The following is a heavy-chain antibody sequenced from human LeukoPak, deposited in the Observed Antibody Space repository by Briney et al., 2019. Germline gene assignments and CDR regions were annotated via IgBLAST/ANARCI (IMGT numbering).Heavy chain of an antibody. V-gene: IGHV3-23*01. D-gene: IGHD5-12*01. CDR1: GLTFRNDA. CDR3: AKPFYSGYDSHFDY. CDR2: IRGSGDGT. J-gene: IGHJ4*02. Sequence: VGSLRLSCAASGLTFRNDAMSWVREAPGKGLEWVSAIRGSGDGTYSADSVKGRFTISRDNSKNTLYMQRNSLRAEDTAVYYCAKPFYSGYDSHFDYWGQGTLVTVSS.